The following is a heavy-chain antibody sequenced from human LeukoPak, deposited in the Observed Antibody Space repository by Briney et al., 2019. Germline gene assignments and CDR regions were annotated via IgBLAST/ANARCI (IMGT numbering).Heavy chain of an antibody. CDR1: GFTFSSYG. Sequence: GSLRLSCAASGFTFSSYGMHWVRQAPGKGLEWVAVISYDGSNKYYADSVKGRFTISRDNSKNTLYLQMNSLRAEDTAVYYCAKSSEALGATGYFDYWGQGTLVTVSS. J-gene: IGHJ4*02. V-gene: IGHV3-30*18. CDR2: ISYDGSNK. D-gene: IGHD1-26*01. CDR3: AKSSEALGATGYFDY.